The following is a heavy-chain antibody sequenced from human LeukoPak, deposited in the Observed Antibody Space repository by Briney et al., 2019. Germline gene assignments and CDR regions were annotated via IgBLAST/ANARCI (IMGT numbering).Heavy chain of an antibody. CDR3: AKATGRRELPTGVDY. CDR1: GYTFTSYG. CDR2: ISAYNGNT. J-gene: IGHJ4*02. D-gene: IGHD1-26*01. V-gene: IGHV1-18*01. Sequence: ASVKVSCKASGYTFTSYGISWARQAPGQGLEWMGWISAYNGNTNYAQKLQGRVTMTTDTSTSTAYMELRSLRSDDTAVYYCAKATGRRELPTGVDYWGQGTLVTVSS.